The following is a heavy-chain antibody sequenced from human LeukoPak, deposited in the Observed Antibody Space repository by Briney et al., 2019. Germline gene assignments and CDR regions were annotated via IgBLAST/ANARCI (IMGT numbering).Heavy chain of an antibody. CDR2: ISGSGGST. D-gene: IGHD3-22*01. Sequence: GGSLRLSCAASGFTFSSYAMSWVRQAPGMRLEWVSAISGSGGSTYYADSVKGRFTISRDNAKNSLYLQMNSLTAEDTAVYYCSIAYDTSGSVNIGGQGTLVTVSS. V-gene: IGHV3-23*01. J-gene: IGHJ4*02. CDR3: SIAYDTSGSVNI. CDR1: GFTFSSYA.